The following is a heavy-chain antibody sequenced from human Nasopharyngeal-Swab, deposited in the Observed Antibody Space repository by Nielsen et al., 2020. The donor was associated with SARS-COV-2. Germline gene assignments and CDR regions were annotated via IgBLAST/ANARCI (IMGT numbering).Heavy chain of an antibody. D-gene: IGHD4-17*01. J-gene: IGHJ4*02. V-gene: IGHV3-21*01. CDR2: ISSSSTYI. Sequence: GGSLRLSCAASGFTFNNYNFNWVRQVPGKGLEWVSSISSSSTYIYYADSVKGRFTISRDNAKNSLYLQMNSLRAEDTAVYYCARGDYHDYGLDYWDQGTLVTVSS. CDR3: ARGDYHDYGLDY. CDR1: GFTFNNYN.